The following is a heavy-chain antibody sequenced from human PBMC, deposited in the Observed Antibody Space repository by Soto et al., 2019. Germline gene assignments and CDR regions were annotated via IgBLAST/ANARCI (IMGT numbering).Heavy chain of an antibody. CDR3: ARGVCSSTSCYFLSLQDAFDI. CDR2: ISAYNGNT. J-gene: IGHJ3*02. D-gene: IGHD2-2*01. V-gene: IGHV1-18*01. Sequence: ASVKVSCKASGYTFTSYGISWVRQAPGQGLEWMGWISAYNGNTNYAQKLQGRVTMTTDTSTSTAYMELRSLRSDDTAVYYCARGVCSSTSCYFLSLQDAFDIWGQGTMVTVSS. CDR1: GYTFTSYG.